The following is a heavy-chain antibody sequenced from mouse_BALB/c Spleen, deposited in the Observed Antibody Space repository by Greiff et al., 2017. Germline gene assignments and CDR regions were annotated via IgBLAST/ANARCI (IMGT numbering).Heavy chain of an antibody. CDR2: ISSGGSYT. CDR1: GFTFSSYA. Sequence: EVKLMESGGGLVKPGGSLKLSCAASGFTFSSYAMYWVRQTPEKRLEWVATISSGGSYTYYPDSVKGRFTISRDNAKNTLYLQMSSLRSEDTAMYYCARKDGNYYYAMDYWGQGTSVTVSS. CDR3: ARKDGNYYYAMDY. D-gene: IGHD2-1*01. V-gene: IGHV5-9-3*01. J-gene: IGHJ4*01.